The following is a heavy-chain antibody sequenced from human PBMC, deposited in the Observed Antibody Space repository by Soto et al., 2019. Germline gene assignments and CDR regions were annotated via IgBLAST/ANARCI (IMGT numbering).Heavy chain of an antibody. D-gene: IGHD2-15*01. CDR3: ARAYRSSSGGTDT. J-gene: IGHJ5*02. Sequence: GGSLRLSCAASGFTFISYWMSWVLQAPWKGLEWVANIKQDGSDKYYVDSVKGRFTISRDNAKNSLYLQMNSLTAEDTAVYYCARAYRSSSGGTDTWGQGTLVIVAS. CDR2: IKQDGSDK. CDR1: GFTFISYW. V-gene: IGHV3-7*01.